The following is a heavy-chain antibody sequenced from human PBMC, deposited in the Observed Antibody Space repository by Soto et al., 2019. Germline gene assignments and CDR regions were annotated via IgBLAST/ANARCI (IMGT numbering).Heavy chain of an antibody. Sequence: PSETLSLTCTVSGGSISSYYWSWIRQPPGKGLEWIGYIYYSGSTNYNPSLKSRVTISVDTSKNQFSLKLSSVTAADTAVYYCAREENYGSGSLDYWGQGTLVTVSS. CDR3: AREENYGSGSLDY. CDR1: GGSISSYY. J-gene: IGHJ4*02. D-gene: IGHD3-10*01. V-gene: IGHV4-59*01. CDR2: IYYSGST.